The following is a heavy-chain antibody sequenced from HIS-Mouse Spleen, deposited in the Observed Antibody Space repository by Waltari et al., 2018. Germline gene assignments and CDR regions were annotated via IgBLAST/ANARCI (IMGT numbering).Heavy chain of an antibody. J-gene: IGHJ2*01. D-gene: IGHD6-13*01. CDR3: AREIPYSSSWYDWYFDL. CDR2: IYYSGST. CDR1: GGSIRSSSYY. V-gene: IGHV4-39*07. Sequence: QLQLQESGPGLVKPSATRSLTCTVPGGSIRSSSYYWVWIRQPPGKGLEWIGSIYYSGSTYYNPSLKSRVTISVDTSKNQFSLKLSSVTAADTAVYYCAREIPYSSSWYDWYFDLWGRGTLVTVSS.